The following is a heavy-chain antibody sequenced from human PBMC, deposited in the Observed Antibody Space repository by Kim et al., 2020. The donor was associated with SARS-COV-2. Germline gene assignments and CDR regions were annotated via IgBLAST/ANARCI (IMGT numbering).Heavy chain of an antibody. CDR2: VTYSGVA. J-gene: IGHJ6*01. CDR3: ARGKPSRPQLIGLSRFYY. Sequence: SETLSLTCAVFGESFSPNYWNWVRQAPGKGLEWIGEVTYSGVASYNASFKGRLTMSVDTDKNQFSLRLSSLTAAETAVYYCARGKPSRPQLIGLSRFYY. D-gene: IGHD3-10*01. CDR1: GESFSPNY. V-gene: IGHV4-34*01.